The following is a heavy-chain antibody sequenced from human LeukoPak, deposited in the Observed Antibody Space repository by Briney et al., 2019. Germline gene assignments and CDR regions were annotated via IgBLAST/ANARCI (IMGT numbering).Heavy chain of an antibody. CDR1: GGTFSSYA. J-gene: IGHJ4*02. Sequence: SVKVSCKASGGTFSSYAISWVRQAPGQGLEWMGGIIPIVGTANYAQKVQGRVTITADESTSTAYMELSSQKSEDTAVYYCASSDLLAYYFDYWGQGTPATVSS. D-gene: IGHD1-26*01. CDR2: IIPIVGTA. CDR3: ASSDLLAYYFDY. V-gene: IGHV1-69*13.